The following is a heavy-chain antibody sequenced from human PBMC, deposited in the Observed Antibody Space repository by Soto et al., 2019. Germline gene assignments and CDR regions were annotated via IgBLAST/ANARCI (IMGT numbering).Heavy chain of an antibody. CDR1: VDRVSSDSAA. D-gene: IGHD2-15*01. J-gene: IGHJ5*02. CDR2: TYYRSKVYK. V-gene: IGHV6-1*01. CDR3: ERLVGWLDP. Sequence: SQTLSLTCAISVDRVSSDSAAWNLIRQSPSRGLEWLGRTYYRSKVYKEYAASVKSRITINPDTSKNQFSLQLNSVSPEDTAVYYCERLVGWLDPWDQGTLVTVSS.